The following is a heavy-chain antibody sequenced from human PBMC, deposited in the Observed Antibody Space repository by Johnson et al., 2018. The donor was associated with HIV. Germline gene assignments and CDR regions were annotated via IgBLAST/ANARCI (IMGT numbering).Heavy chain of an antibody. V-gene: IGHV3-20*04. D-gene: IGHD5-18*01. CDR3: ARGLRGYSYIDSFDI. CDR2: LSWDGGST. CDR1: GFTFSSYP. Sequence: VQLVESGGGLVKPGGSLRLSCAASGFTFSSYPLHWVRQDPGKGLAWVSLLSWDGGSTDHAKSLKGRFTISSDNAKHSLYLQMNSLRAEDTALYYCARGLRGYSYIDSFDIWGQGTMVTV. J-gene: IGHJ3*02.